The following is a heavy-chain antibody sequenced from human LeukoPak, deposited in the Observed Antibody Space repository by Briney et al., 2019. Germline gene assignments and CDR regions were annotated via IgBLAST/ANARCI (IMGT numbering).Heavy chain of an antibody. J-gene: IGHJ5*02. CDR3: ARQLTGRYFDWGRNWSDP. CDR1: GYSFTSYW. D-gene: IGHD3-9*01. CDR2: IYPGDSDT. Sequence: GESLKISCKGSGYSFTSYWIGWVRQMPGKGLEWMGIIYPGDSDTRYSPSFQGQVTISADKSISTAYLQWSSLKASDTAMYYCARQLTGRYFDWGRNWSDPWGQGTLVTVSS. V-gene: IGHV5-51*01.